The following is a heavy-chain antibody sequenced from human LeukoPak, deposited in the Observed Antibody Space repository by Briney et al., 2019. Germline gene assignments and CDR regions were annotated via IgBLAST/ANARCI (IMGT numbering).Heavy chain of an antibody. D-gene: IGHD3-10*01. V-gene: IGHV4-4*07. CDR2: IYTSGST. J-gene: IGHJ3*02. Sequence: SETLSLTCTVSGGSISSYYWSWIRQPAGKGLEWIGRIYTSGSTNYNPSLKSRVTMSVDTSKNQFSLKLSSVTAADTAVYYCARVLGSGSYVAFDIWGQGTMVTVSS. CDR3: ARVLGSGSYVAFDI. CDR1: GGSISSYY.